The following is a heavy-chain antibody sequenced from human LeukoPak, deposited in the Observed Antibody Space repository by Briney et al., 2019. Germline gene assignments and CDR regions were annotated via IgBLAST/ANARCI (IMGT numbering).Heavy chain of an antibody. CDR3: ATDLFQHNYGSGSYYPGN. J-gene: IGHJ4*02. CDR2: FDPEDGET. CDR1: GYTLTELS. V-gene: IGHV1-24*01. D-gene: IGHD3-10*01. Sequence: ASVKVSYKVSGYTLTELSMHWVRQAPGKGLEWMGGFDPEDGETIYAQKFQGRVTMTEDTSTDTAYMELSSLRSEDTAVYYCATDLFQHNYGSGSYYPGNWGQGTLVTVSS.